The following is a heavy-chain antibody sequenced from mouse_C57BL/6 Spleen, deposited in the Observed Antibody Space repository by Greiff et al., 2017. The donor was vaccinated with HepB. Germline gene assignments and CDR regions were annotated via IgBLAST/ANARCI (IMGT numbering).Heavy chain of an antibody. CDR2: ISSGGDYI. CDR3: TRVNYGALYGMDY. J-gene: IGHJ4*01. D-gene: IGHD1-1*01. Sequence: EVQVVESGEGLVKPGGSLKLSCAASGFTFSSYAMSWVRQTPEKRLEWVAYISSGGDYIYYADTVKGRCTISRDNDRNTLYLQMSSLKSEDTDMYYCTRVNYGALYGMDYWGQGTSVTVSS. V-gene: IGHV5-9-1*02. CDR1: GFTFSSYA.